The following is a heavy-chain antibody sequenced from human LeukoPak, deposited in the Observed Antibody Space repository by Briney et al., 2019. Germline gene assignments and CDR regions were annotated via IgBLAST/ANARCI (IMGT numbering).Heavy chain of an antibody. V-gene: IGHV4-4*01. CDR2: IHRDGRT. CDR3: GKTDIYFNPIDY. J-gene: IGHJ4*02. CDR1: GVSISSSEW. D-gene: IGHD3-9*01. Sequence: PSETLSPTCAVSGVSISSSEWWIWVRQPPGQGLEWIGEIHRDGRTRYNPSLKSRVTMSIDYSKNQFSLKVSSVTAADTAIYCCGKTDIYFNPIDYWGPGSLVTVSS.